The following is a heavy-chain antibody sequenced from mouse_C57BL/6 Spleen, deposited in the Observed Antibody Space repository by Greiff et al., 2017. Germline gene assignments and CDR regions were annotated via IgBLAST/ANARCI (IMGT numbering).Heavy chain of an antibody. CDR3: ARHYGSIHWYFDV. D-gene: IGHD1-1*01. V-gene: IGHV1-82*01. CDR1: GYAFSSSW. J-gene: IGHJ1*03. Sequence: QVQLKESGPELVKPGASVKISCKASGYAFSSSWMNWVKQRPGKGLEWIGRIYPGDGDTNYNGKFKGKATLTADKSSSTAYMQLSSLTSEDSAVYFCARHYGSIHWYFDVWGTGTTVTVSS. CDR2: IYPGDGDT.